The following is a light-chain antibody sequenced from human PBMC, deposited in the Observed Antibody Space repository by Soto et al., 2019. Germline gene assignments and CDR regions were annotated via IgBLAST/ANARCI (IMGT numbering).Light chain of an antibody. Sequence: DIVMTQSPSTLSVSPRESPPRSFRASQSVRNNLAWYQQKPGQAPRLLIYDISTRATGIPARFSGSGSGTDFTLTISRLEPEDFAVYYCQQYGSSGTFGQGTKVDIK. CDR2: DIS. CDR3: QQYGSSGT. J-gene: IGKJ1*01. V-gene: IGKV3-15*01. CDR1: QSVRNN.